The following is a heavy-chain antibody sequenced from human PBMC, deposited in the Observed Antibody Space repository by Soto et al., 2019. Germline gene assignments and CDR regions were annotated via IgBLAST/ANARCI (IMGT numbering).Heavy chain of an antibody. Sequence: QVTLKESGPVLVKPTETLTLTCSVSGFSLTNGRMGVSWIRQPPGKALEWLAHFFSDAERSYSTSMQSRLNMYQDSSGSQVVLTMTNMAPADTATYFCARMDGDYNYYGLDVWGHGIAVTVS. CDR2: FFSDAER. CDR3: ARMDGDYNYYGLDV. J-gene: IGHJ6*02. CDR1: GFSLTNGRMG. D-gene: IGHD4-17*01. V-gene: IGHV2-26*01.